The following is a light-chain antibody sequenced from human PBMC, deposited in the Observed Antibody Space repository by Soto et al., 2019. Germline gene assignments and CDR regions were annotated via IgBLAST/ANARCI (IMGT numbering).Light chain of an antibody. CDR1: RIAAKS. Sequence: SYELTQPPSMSVAPGTTARITCGGNRIAAKSVHWYQQKPGQAPLLVIYYDTDRPSGIPERFSGSNVGNTATLTITRVEAGDEADYFCQVWDTDSGHVVFGGGTKVTVL. V-gene: IGLV3-21*04. CDR3: QVWDTDSGHVV. CDR2: YDT. J-gene: IGLJ3*02.